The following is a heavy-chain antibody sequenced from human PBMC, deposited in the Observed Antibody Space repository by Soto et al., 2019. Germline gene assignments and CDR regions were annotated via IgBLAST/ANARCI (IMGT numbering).Heavy chain of an antibody. CDR1: GDTFSSYA. CDR2: IIPFFDTA. V-gene: IGHV1-69*12. J-gene: IGHJ6*02. D-gene: IGHD2-2*01. CDR3: ARHDCISSSCYYYYYYVMDV. Sequence: QVQLVQSGAEVKKPGSSVKVSCKASGDTFSSYAISWVRQAPGQGLEWMGGIIPFFDTANYAQQFQGRVTITADESTSTAYMELRSLRSEDTAVYYCARHDCISSSCYYYYYYVMDVWGQWTTVTVSS.